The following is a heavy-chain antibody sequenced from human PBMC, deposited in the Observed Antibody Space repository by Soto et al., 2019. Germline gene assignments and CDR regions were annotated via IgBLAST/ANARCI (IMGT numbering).Heavy chain of an antibody. CDR1: GFTFSSYG. CDR2: IWYDGSNK. J-gene: IGHJ6*02. Sequence: GGSLRLSCAASGFTFSSYGMHWVRQAPGKGLEWVAVIWYDGSNKYYADSVKGRFTISRDNSKNTLYLQMNSLRAEDTAVYYCARDQEEGYYYDSSGYYSVGMDVWGQGTTVTVSS. CDR3: ARDQEEGYYYDSSGYYSVGMDV. V-gene: IGHV3-33*01. D-gene: IGHD3-22*01.